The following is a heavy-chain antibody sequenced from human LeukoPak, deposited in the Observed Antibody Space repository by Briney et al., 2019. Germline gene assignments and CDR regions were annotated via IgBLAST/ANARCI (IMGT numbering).Heavy chain of an antibody. Sequence: GGSLRLSCAASGFNFSSYAMHWVRQAPGKGLDWVAVISDGGDDKFYTDSVKGRFSISRDNSKNTLYLQMNSLRAEDTAAYHCASDLDYGDIDDSFDVWGQGTMVTVPS. CDR3: ASDLDYGDIDDSFDV. D-gene: IGHD4-17*01. CDR2: ISDGGDDK. CDR1: GFNFSSYA. V-gene: IGHV3-30*10. J-gene: IGHJ3*01.